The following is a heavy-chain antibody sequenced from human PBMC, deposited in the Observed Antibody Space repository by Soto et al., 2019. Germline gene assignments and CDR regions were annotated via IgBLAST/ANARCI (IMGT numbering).Heavy chain of an antibody. CDR3: AGALDLNLDCSAGSCFYFDS. Sequence: PGGSLRLSCAASGFTFNTYSMNWVRQAPGKGLEWISYISRSSSTIYYAASVRGRFIISRDNAKNSLYLQMSSLRAEDTAVYYCAGALDLNLDCSAGSCFYFDSWGQGTLVTVSS. CDR2: ISRSSSTI. CDR1: GFTFNTYS. D-gene: IGHD2-15*01. J-gene: IGHJ4*02. V-gene: IGHV3-48*01.